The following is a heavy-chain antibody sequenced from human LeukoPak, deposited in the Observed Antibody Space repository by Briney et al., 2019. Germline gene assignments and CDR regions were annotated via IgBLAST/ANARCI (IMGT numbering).Heavy chain of an antibody. CDR3: ARVYYYDSSGFQHPHAFDI. Sequence: GGSLRLSCAASGFTVSSNYMSWVRQAPGKGLEWVSVAHSRGTTDYADSVKGRFTISRDNSKNTVYLQMNSLRADDTAVYYCARVYYYDSSGFQHPHAFDIWDQGTLVTVSS. J-gene: IGHJ3*02. V-gene: IGHV3-66*02. CDR1: GFTVSSNY. D-gene: IGHD3-22*01. CDR2: AHSRGTT.